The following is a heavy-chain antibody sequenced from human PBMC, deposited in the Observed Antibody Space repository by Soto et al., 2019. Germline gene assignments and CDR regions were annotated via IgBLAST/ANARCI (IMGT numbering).Heavy chain of an antibody. Sequence: QVQLVQSGTEVKKPGSSVKVSCKASGGTFNKYAIDWVLQAPGQGLEWMGGITPLFGTPNYAQRFQGRVTISEDEVTSTAYMELRSLRSDDTGVYYCARQFDYDTSGYYYAYWGQGTLVTVSS. CDR2: ITPLFGTP. D-gene: IGHD3-22*01. V-gene: IGHV1-69*01. J-gene: IGHJ4*02. CDR1: GGTFNKYA. CDR3: ARQFDYDTSGYYYAY.